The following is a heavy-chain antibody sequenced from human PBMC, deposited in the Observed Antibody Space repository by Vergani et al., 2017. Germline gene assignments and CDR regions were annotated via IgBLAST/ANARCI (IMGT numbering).Heavy chain of an antibody. Sequence: QVQLVQSGAEVKKPGSSVKVSCKASGGTFSSYAISWVRQAPGQGLEWMGGIIPIVGTANYAHKFQGRVTITADESTSTAYMELSSLRSEDTAVYYCARGMVRGVIMIMDYGMDVWGQGTTVTVSS. J-gene: IGHJ6*02. CDR2: IIPIVGTA. D-gene: IGHD3-10*01. CDR3: ARGMVRGVIMIMDYGMDV. CDR1: GGTFSSYA. V-gene: IGHV1-69*12.